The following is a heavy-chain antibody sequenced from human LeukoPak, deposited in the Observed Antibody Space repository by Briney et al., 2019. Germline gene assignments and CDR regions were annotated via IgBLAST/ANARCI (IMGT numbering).Heavy chain of an antibody. CDR2: ISGSGGRI. V-gene: IGHV3-23*01. CDR1: GFTFSSYA. D-gene: IGHD1-26*01. Sequence: GGSLRLSCAASGFTFSSYAMSWVRQAPGRGLEWVSAISGSGGRIYYGASVKGRFTISRDNSKNTLNLQMNSLRAEDTAVYYCATSKYSGSYWGQGTLVTVSS. CDR3: ATSKYSGSY. J-gene: IGHJ4*02.